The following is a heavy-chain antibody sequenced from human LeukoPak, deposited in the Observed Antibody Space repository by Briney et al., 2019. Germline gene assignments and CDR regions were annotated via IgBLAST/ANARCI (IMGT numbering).Heavy chain of an antibody. V-gene: IGHV3-48*01. Sequence: PGGSLRLSCAASGFTFSSYSMNWVRQAPGKGLEWVSYISSSSTIYYADSVKGRFAISGDNSRNTLFLQMNSLRAEDTAVYYCAHGAMYQLDYWGQGTLVTVSS. CDR3: AHGAMYQLDY. CDR1: GFTFSSYS. J-gene: IGHJ4*02. CDR2: ISSSSTI. D-gene: IGHD2-2*01.